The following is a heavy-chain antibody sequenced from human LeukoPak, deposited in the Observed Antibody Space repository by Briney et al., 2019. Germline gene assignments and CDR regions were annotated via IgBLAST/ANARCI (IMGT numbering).Heavy chain of an antibody. CDR1: GYTFTGYY. CDR3: ARDTVTVLTGGWYFDL. V-gene: IGHV1-2*02. D-gene: IGHD4-23*01. Sequence: ASVKVSCKASGYTFTGYYMHWVRQAPGQGLECMGWINPNSGGTNYAQKSQGRVTLTRDTSISTAYMELSRLKSDDTAVYYCARDTVTVLTGGWYFDLWGRGTLLTVSS. CDR2: INPNSGGT. J-gene: IGHJ2*01.